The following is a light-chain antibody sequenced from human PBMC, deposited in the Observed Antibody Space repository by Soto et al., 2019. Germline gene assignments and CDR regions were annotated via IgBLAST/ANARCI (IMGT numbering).Light chain of an antibody. CDR3: QQYHSYSLT. Sequence: DIQMTQSPSTLYASVGDRVTITCRASRSISSWLAWYQQKPGKAPNFLIYGASSLESGVPSRFSGSGSGTEFTLTGSSLQPDDFATYYCQQYHSYSLTFGGGTKVEIK. CDR2: GAS. CDR1: RSISSW. J-gene: IGKJ4*01. V-gene: IGKV1-5*01.